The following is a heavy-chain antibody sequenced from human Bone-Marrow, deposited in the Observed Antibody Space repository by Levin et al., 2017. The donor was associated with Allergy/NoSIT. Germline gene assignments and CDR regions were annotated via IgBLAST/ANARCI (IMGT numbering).Heavy chain of an antibody. CDR3: ARGLEYSGLP. Sequence: LSFSSSFFPFLPSPLNWVRQAPGKGLDWVSSITSSSSYIYYADSVKGRFTTSRDPAKNSLYLQMNSLRVEDTAVYYCARGLEYSGLPWGQGTLVTVSS. CDR1: FFPFLPSP. V-gene: IGHV3-21*01. J-gene: IGHJ5*02. D-gene: IGHD5-12*01. CDR2: ITSSSSYI.